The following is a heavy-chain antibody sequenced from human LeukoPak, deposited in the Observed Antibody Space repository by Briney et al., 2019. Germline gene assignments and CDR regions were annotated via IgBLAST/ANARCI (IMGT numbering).Heavy chain of an antibody. CDR2: IYTSGST. D-gene: IGHD1-26*01. V-gene: IGHV4-4*07. Sequence: TSETLSLTCTVSGGSISSYYWSWIRQPAGKGLEWIGRIYTSGSTNYNPSLKSRVTMSVDTSKNQFSLKLSSVTAADTAVYYCARGPLVGATNIHYYYYMDVWGKGTTVTVSS. CDR1: GGSISSYY. CDR3: ARGPLVGATNIHYYYYMDV. J-gene: IGHJ6*03.